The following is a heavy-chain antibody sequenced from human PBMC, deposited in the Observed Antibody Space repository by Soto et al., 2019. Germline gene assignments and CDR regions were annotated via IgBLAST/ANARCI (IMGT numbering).Heavy chain of an antibody. CDR3: ARDRRARYKRYSEL. CDR2: ISFSGAN. D-gene: IGHD3-9*01. Sequence: SETLSLTCTVCVCCITSYFYSLILQTPVKGLDWIGSISFSGANYSNPSLKGRAALSVDTSENHLSLTLNSVTSAYTDVYFCARDRRARYKRYSELWGPGTKLTVSS. V-gene: IGHV4-59*01. J-gene: IGHJ4*02. CDR1: VCCITSYF.